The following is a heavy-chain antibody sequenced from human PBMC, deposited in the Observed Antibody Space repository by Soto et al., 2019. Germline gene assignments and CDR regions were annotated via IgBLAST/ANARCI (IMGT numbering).Heavy chain of an antibody. D-gene: IGHD3-3*01. CDR2: ISAYNGNT. Sequence: ASVKVSCKASGYTFTSYGISWVRQAPGRGLEWMGWISAYNGNTNYAQKLQGRVTMTTDTSTSTAYMELRSLRSDDTAVYYCAARNYDFWSGYLGPVDPWGQGTLVTVSS. CDR3: AARNYDFWSGYLGPVDP. V-gene: IGHV1-18*01. J-gene: IGHJ5*02. CDR1: GYTFTSYG.